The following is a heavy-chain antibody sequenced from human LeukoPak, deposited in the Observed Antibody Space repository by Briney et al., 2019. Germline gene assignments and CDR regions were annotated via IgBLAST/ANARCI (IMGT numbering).Heavy chain of an antibody. J-gene: IGHJ4*02. CDR1: GGTFSSYA. CDR3: ARFHPDYYDSSGPTAPLDY. Sequence: SVKVSCKASGGTFSSYAISWVRQAPGQGLEWMGGIIPIFGTANYAQKFLGRVTIITDESTSTAYMELSSLRSEDTAVYYCARFHPDYYDSSGPTAPLDYWGQGTLVTVSS. D-gene: IGHD3-22*01. V-gene: IGHV1-69*05. CDR2: IIPIFGTA.